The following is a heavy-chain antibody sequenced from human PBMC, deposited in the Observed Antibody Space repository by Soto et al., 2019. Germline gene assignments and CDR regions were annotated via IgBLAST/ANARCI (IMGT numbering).Heavy chain of an antibody. CDR2: IDPRDSYS. V-gene: IGHV5-10-1*01. Sequence: GESLKISCQASGYTFSAFWITWVRQMPGKGLEWMATIDPRDSYSNYSLSFQGHVTISADKSIGSAYLHWSTLEASDTAVYYCAIHSTACCTKNTFQRFFYMDVWGQGTTVTVSS. CDR1: GYTFSAFW. D-gene: IGHD2-2*01. J-gene: IGHJ6*02. CDR3: AIHSTACCTKNTFQRFFYMDV.